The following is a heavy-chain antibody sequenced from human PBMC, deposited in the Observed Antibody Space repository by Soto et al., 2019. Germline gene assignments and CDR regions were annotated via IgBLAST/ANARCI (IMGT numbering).Heavy chain of an antibody. D-gene: IGHD1-7*01. CDR1: GLTFSNYA. CDR3: AKNQERELPRVIDF. J-gene: IGHJ4*02. Sequence: PGGSLRLSCATSGLTFSNYAMSWVRQAPGGGLEWVPSMSGSSSTTYYADSVGGRFTISRDRSKNTLYLQMSSLRAEDTALYYCAKNQERELPRVIDFWGQGTLVTVSS. CDR2: MSGSSSTT. V-gene: IGHV3-23*01.